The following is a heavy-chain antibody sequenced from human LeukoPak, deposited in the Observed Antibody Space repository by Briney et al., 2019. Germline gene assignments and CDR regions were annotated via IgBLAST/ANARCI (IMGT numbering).Heavy chain of an antibody. CDR3: ARRGSMGGSFVGAFDI. D-gene: IGHD1-26*01. J-gene: IGHJ3*02. CDR2: IYYTGRT. Sequence: SETLSLTCTVSGDSFSRNTYSWGWIRQPPGKGLEWIGSIYYTGRTFYNPSLKSRVTISVDTSKNQFSLKLSSVTAADTAVYYCARRGSMGGSFVGAFDIWVQGTMVTVSS. V-gene: IGHV4-39*01. CDR1: GDSFSRNTYS.